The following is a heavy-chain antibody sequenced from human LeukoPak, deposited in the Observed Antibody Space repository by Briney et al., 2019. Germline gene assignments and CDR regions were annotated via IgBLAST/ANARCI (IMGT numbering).Heavy chain of an antibody. D-gene: IGHD3-9*01. CDR1: GYTFTSYY. CDR3: ARDNVLRYFDWLPSGINWFDP. J-gene: IGHJ5*02. Sequence: ASVKVSCKASGYTFTSYYMHWVRQAPGQGLEWMGIINPSGGSTSYAQKFQGRVTMTRDTSTSTVYMELSSLRSEDTAVYYCARDNVLRYFDWLPSGINWFDPWGQGTLVTVSS. CDR2: INPSGGST. V-gene: IGHV1-46*01.